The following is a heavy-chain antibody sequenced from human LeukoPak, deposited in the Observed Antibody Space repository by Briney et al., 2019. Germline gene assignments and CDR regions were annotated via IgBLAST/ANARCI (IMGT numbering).Heavy chain of an antibody. J-gene: IGHJ4*02. D-gene: IGHD2-15*01. CDR3: ARSLTIVVVAATGY. CDR1: GYTFSGYY. V-gene: IGHV1-2*02. CDR2: INPNGGGT. Sequence: ASVTVSCKASGYTFSGYYMHWVRQAPGQGLEWMGWINPNGGGTNYAQKFQGRVTMTRDTSISTAYMELSRLRSDDTAVYYCARSLTIVVVAATGYWGQGTLVTVSS.